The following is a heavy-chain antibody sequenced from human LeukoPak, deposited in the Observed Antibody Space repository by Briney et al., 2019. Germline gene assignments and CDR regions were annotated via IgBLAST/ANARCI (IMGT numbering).Heavy chain of an antibody. J-gene: IGHJ4*02. V-gene: IGHV5-51*01. CDR1: GYSFSTYW. D-gene: IGHD6-13*01. Sequence: GASLKISCKGSGYSFSTYWIGWVRQMPGKGLEWMGIIYPGDSDTRYSPSFRGQVTISVDKSISTAYLQWSSLEASDTAMYYCARRISSWYFDYWGQGTLVTVSS. CDR2: IYPGDSDT. CDR3: ARRISSWYFDY.